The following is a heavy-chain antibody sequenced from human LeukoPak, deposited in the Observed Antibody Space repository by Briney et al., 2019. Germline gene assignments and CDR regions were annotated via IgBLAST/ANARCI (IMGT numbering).Heavy chain of an antibody. CDR2: IWYDGSNK. J-gene: IGHJ4*02. Sequence: GGSLRLSCAASGFTFSSCGMHWVRQAPGKGLEWVAVIWYDGSNKYYADSVKGRFTISRDNSKNTLYLQMNSLRAEDTAVYYCARAHPHYYDSSGPFDYWGQGTLVTVSS. CDR3: ARAHPHYYDSSGPFDY. V-gene: IGHV3-33*01. D-gene: IGHD3-22*01. CDR1: GFTFSSCG.